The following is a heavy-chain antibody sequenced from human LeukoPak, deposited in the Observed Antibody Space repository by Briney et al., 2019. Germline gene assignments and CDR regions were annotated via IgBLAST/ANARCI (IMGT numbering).Heavy chain of an antibody. CDR1: GYSFTAYY. CDR2: INPNSGDT. D-gene: IGHD6-13*01. V-gene: IGHV1-2*06. Sequence: ASVKVSFKASGYSFTAYYMHWVRQAPGQGLEWMGHINPNSGDTNYAQKFQGRVTMTRDTSTSTVYLELSSLRSDDTAVYYCARDLASAGRLYYFDYWGQGTLVTVSS. J-gene: IGHJ4*02. CDR3: ARDLASAGRLYYFDY.